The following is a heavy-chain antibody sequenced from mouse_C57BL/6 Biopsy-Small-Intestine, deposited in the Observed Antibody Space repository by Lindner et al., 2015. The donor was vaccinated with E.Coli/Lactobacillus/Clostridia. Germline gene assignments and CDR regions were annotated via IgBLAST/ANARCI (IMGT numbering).Heavy chain of an antibody. V-gene: IGHV3-5*01. CDR1: GISITAGNYR. J-gene: IGHJ4*01. D-gene: IGHD2-3*01. Sequence: EVQLQESGPGLVKPSQTVFLTCTVTGISITAGNYRWSWIRQFPGNKLEWIGYIYYSGTITYNPSLTSRTTITRDTPKNQFFLEMNSLTAEDTATYYCARSDGYGVAMDYWGQGTSVTVSS. CDR3: ARSDGYGVAMDY. CDR2: IYYSGTI.